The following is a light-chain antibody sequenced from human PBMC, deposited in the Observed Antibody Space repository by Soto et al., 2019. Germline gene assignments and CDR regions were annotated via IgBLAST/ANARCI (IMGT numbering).Light chain of an antibody. V-gene: IGLV2-8*01. J-gene: IGLJ1*01. CDR3: SSHGGSNNFYV. Sequence: QSALTQPPSASGSPGQSITISCTGTSSDVGAYNYVSWYQQHPGKAPKLMIHEVSKRPSGVPDRFSASKSGNTASLTVSGLQAEDEADYYCSSHGGSNNFYVFGTGTKVTV. CDR2: EVS. CDR1: SSDVGAYNY.